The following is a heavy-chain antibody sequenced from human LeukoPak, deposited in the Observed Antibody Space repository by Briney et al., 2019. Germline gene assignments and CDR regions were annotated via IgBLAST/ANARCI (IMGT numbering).Heavy chain of an antibody. Sequence: SQTLSLTCAISGDSVSSNSAAWNWIRQSPSRGLEWLGRTYYRSKWYNEYAVSVKSRITINPATSKNQFSLQLNSVTPEDTAVYYCARYSSSSRIGYFDYWGQGTLVTVSS. CDR2: TYYRSKWYN. D-gene: IGHD6-6*01. CDR3: ARYSSSSRIGYFDY. J-gene: IGHJ4*02. CDR1: GDSVSSNSAA. V-gene: IGHV6-1*01.